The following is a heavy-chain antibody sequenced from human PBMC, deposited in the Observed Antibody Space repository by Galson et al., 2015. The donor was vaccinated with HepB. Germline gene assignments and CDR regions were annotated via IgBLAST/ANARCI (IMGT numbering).Heavy chain of an antibody. CDR1: GFTFSDYA. Sequence: SLRLSCAASGFTFSDYAMTWVRQAPGKGPEWVSSISRTGGNTFNADSVQGRFTISRDTPKTTLHLQMNSLRVDDTAVYYCAKGPRGDYINSPPNWSDTWGQGTLVTVSS. J-gene: IGHJ5*02. V-gene: IGHV3-23*01. CDR2: ISRTGGNT. CDR3: AKGPRGDYINSPPNWSDT. D-gene: IGHD4-11*01.